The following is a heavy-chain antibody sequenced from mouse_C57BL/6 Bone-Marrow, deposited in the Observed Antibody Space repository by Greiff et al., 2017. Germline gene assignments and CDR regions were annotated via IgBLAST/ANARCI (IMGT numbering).Heavy chain of an antibody. CDR3: STGTPCYWYVGV. D-gene: IGHD4-1*01. Sequence: VQLQQSGAELVRPGASVKLSCTASGFNIKDDYMHWVKQRPEQGLEWIGWIDPENGDTEYASKFQGKATITADTSSNTAYLQLSSLTSEDAAVYYYSTGTPCYWYVGVWGTGTTVTVSS. J-gene: IGHJ1*03. CDR1: GFNIKDDY. V-gene: IGHV14-4*01. CDR2: IDPENGDT.